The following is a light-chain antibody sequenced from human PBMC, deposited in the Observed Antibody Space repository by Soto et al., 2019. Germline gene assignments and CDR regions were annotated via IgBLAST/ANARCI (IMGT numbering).Light chain of an antibody. CDR2: EVV. CDR1: KNVIGVYDF. Sequence: QSALTQPPSASGSPGQSVTISCTGTKNVIGVYDFVSWYQHHPGNAPRLLIYEVVQRPSGVPDRFSGSKSGNTASLTVSGLQAEDEADYFCKSYAGRNTYVFGSGTKLTVL. V-gene: IGLV2-8*01. J-gene: IGLJ1*01. CDR3: KSYAGRNTYV.